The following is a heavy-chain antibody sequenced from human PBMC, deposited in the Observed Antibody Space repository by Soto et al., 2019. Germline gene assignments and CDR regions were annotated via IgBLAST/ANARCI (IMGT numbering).Heavy chain of an antibody. V-gene: IGHV1-18*01. J-gene: IGHJ4*02. CDR1: GYTFTSYG. CDR2: ISAYNGNT. CDR3: SRLKNLFRIFDY. Sequence: ASVKVSCKASGYTFTSYGISWVRQAPGQGLEWMGWISAYNGNTNYAQKLQGRVIMTTDTSTSTAYMELRSLRSDDTAVYYCSRLKNLFRIFDYWGQGTLVTVSS. D-gene: IGHD2-15*01.